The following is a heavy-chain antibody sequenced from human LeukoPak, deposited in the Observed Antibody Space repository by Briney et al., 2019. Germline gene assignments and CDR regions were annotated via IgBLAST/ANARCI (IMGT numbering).Heavy chain of an antibody. CDR3: ASGSGYYYGRFYFDY. Sequence: SETLSLTCTVSGGSISSYYWSWIRQPPGKGLEGIGYIYYSGSTNYNPSLKSRVTISVDTSKNQFSLKLSSVTAADTAVYYCASGSGYYYGRFYFDYWGQGTLVTVSS. J-gene: IGHJ4*02. D-gene: IGHD3-22*01. V-gene: IGHV4-59*01. CDR1: GGSISSYY. CDR2: IYYSGST.